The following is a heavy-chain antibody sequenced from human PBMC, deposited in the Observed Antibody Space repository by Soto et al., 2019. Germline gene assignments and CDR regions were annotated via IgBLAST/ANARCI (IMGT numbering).Heavy chain of an antibody. D-gene: IGHD6-6*01. V-gene: IGHV1-3*01. CDR3: WRRAARLFDY. J-gene: IGHJ4*02. Sequence: QVQLVQSGAEVMKPGASVKVSCKASGYTFTTNAIHWVRQAPGQRLEWMGWIHAGNGNTKYSQKFQGRVTFTKDTSASTAYMELSSLRSEDTAVYYCWRRAARLFDYWGQGTLVTVSS. CDR2: IHAGNGNT. CDR1: GYTFTTNA.